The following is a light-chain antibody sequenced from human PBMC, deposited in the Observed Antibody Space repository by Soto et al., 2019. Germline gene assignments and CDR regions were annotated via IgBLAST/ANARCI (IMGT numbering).Light chain of an antibody. CDR2: DVS. CDR3: QQFFMGWT. J-gene: IGKJ1*01. CDR1: QTISTW. V-gene: IGKV1-5*01. Sequence: DIQVTQSPPTLSASVGDRVTITCRASQTISTWMAWYQHQPGKAPKLLIFDVSSLESGVPSRFSGFGSGTEFTLSISSLQPDDFGTYYRQQFFMGWTFGQGTKVDIK.